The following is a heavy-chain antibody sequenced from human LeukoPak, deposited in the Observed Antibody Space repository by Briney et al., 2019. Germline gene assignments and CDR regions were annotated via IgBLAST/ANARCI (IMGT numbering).Heavy chain of an antibody. CDR1: GFTFDDYA. J-gene: IGHJ4*02. V-gene: IGHV3-23*01. CDR2: ISGSGGST. CDR3: ARDELNSSSLDLCY. D-gene: IGHD6-6*01. Sequence: HPGGSLRLSCAASGFTFDDYAMHWVRQAPGKGLEWVSAISGSGGSTYYADSVKGRFTISRDNSKNTLYLQMNSLRAEDTAVYYCARDELNSSSLDLCYWGQGTLVTVSS.